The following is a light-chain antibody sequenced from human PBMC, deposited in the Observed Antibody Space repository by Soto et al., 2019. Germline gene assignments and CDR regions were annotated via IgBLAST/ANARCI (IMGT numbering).Light chain of an antibody. CDR3: CSYAGSSTFYG. J-gene: IGLJ1*01. CDR1: SSDVGSYNL. Sequence: QSALTQPASVSGSPGQSITISCTGTSSDVGSYNLVSWYQQHPGKAPKLMIYEVSKRPSGVSNSFSGSKSGDTASLIISGLQAEDEADYYCCSYAGSSTFYGFGTGTKVTVL. CDR2: EVS. V-gene: IGLV2-23*02.